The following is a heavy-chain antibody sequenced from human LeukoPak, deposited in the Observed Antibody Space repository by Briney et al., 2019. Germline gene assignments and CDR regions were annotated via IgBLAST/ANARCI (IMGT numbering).Heavy chain of an antibody. V-gene: IGHV3-23*01. Sequence: GGSLRLSCVVSGITVSNYDMSWVRQAPGKGLEWVSGIRESGGGTNYADSVKGRFTISRDNSKNTVYLQMNSLRAEDTAVYFCAKRGIVIRGVLIMGFHKAAYWGQGILVTVSS. D-gene: IGHD3-10*01. CDR3: AKRGIVIRGVLIMGFHKAAY. J-gene: IGHJ4*02. CDR1: GITVSNYD. CDR2: IRESGGGT.